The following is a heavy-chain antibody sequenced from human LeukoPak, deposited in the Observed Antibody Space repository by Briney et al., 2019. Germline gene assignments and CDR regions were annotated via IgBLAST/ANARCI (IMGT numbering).Heavy chain of an antibody. CDR3: ARGSGTYYYGSGSLLDAFDI. D-gene: IGHD3-10*01. J-gene: IGHJ3*02. CDR2: IIPICGTA. V-gene: IGHV1-69*06. Sequence: GASVKVSGKASGGTFSSYAISWVRQAPGQGLEWMGGIIPICGTANYAQKFQGRVTITADKSTSTAYMELSSLRSEDTAVYYCARGSGTYYYGSGSLLDAFDIWGQGTMVTVSS. CDR1: GGTFSSYA.